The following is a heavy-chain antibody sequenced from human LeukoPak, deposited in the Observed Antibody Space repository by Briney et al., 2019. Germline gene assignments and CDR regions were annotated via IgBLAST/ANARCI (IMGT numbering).Heavy chain of an antibody. CDR2: ISGSDGST. V-gene: IGHV3-23*01. CDR3: AKGRGYCTGGSCYSDY. Sequence: GGSLRLSCTASGFTFSNYAMSWVRQAPGKGLEWVATISGSDGSTYYADSVKGRFTISRNNSKNTLYLQMNSLRVEDTAIYYCAKGRGYCTGGSCYSDYWGQGTLVTVSS. D-gene: IGHD2-15*01. CDR1: GFTFSNYA. J-gene: IGHJ4*02.